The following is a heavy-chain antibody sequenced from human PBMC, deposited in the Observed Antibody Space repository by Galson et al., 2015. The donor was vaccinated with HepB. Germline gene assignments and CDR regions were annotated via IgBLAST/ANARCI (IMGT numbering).Heavy chain of an antibody. J-gene: IGHJ3*02. CDR2: VKSKPDGGTI. CDR1: GFTFSNAW. CDR3: ATGRAFDI. Sequence: GFTFSNAWMNWVRQAPGKGLEWVGRVKSKPDGGTIDYVAPVKGRFTISRDDSKNTLYLQMNSLKTEDTAVYYCATGRAFDIWGQGTVVTVSS. V-gene: IGHV3-15*01.